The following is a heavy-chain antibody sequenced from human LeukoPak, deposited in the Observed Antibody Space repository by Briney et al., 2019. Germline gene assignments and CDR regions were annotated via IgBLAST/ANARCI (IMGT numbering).Heavy chain of an antibody. CDR3: ARPYCSGGSCYSAPFDC. CDR2: IYPGNSDT. Sequence: GESLKISSKGSGYSFTSYWIGWVRQMPGKGLEWLGIIYPGNSDTRYSPSFQGQVTISADKSISTAYLQWSALKASDTAMYYCARPYCSGGSCYSAPFDCWGQGTLVTVSS. V-gene: IGHV5-51*01. D-gene: IGHD2-15*01. J-gene: IGHJ4*02. CDR1: GYSFTSYW.